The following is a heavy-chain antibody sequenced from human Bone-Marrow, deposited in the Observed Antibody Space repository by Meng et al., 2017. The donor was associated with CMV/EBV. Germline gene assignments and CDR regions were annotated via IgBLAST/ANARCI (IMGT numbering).Heavy chain of an antibody. D-gene: IGHD5-24*01. Sequence: ASVKVSCKASGYTFTRYYMHWVRQAPGQGLEWMGIINPSGGSTSYAQKFQGRVTMTRDTYTSTVYMELSSLRSEDTAVYYCANLQTGRWLQFLGAWGQGTLVTVSS. J-gene: IGHJ5*02. V-gene: IGHV1-46*01. CDR3: ANLQTGRWLQFLGA. CDR1: GYTFTRYY. CDR2: INPSGGST.